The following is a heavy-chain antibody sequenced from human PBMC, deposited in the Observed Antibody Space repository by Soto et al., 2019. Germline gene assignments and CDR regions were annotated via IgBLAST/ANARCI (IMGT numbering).Heavy chain of an antibody. V-gene: IGHV4-31*03. CDR1: GGSISSGNYY. Sequence: QVQLQESGPGLVKPSQTLSLTCTVSGGSISSGNYYWSWIRQHPGKGLEWIGYIYYSGSTYYNPSLKSRVIISVDTSKNQFSLKLSSVTAADTAVYYCARGVVLVPAATTWFDPWGQGTLVTVSS. CDR3: ARGVVLVPAATTWFDP. D-gene: IGHD2-2*01. CDR2: IYYSGST. J-gene: IGHJ5*02.